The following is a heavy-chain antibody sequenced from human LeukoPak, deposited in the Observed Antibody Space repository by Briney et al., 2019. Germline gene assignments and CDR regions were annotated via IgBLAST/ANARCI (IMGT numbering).Heavy chain of an antibody. CDR2: ISGSGGST. J-gene: IGHJ4*02. CDR3: EKGSERSRPYYFDY. CDR1: GLTFSSYA. Sequence: GGSLRLSCAASGLTFSSYAMSWVRQAPGKGLEWVSAISGSGGSTYYADSVKGRFTISRDNSKNTLYLQMNSLRAEDTAVYYCEKGSERSRPYYFDYWGQGTLVTVSS. V-gene: IGHV3-23*01. D-gene: IGHD3-3*01.